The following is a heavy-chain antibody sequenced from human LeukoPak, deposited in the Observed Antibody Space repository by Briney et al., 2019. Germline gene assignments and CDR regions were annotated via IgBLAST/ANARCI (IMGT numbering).Heavy chain of an antibody. CDR2: ISSSSSYI. CDR3: ARGYYGSGSLFDY. J-gene: IGHJ4*02. V-gene: IGHV3-21*01. Sequence: GGSLRLSCGASGFTFSSYSMNWVRQAPGKGLEGVSSISSSSSYIYYAHSVKGRFTISTDNAKNSLYLQMNSLRAEDAAVYYCARGYYGSGSLFDYWGQGTLVTVSS. D-gene: IGHD3-10*01. CDR1: GFTFSSYS.